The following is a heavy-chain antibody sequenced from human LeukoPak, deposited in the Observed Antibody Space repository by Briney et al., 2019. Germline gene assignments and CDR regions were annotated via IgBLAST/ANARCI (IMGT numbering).Heavy chain of an antibody. CDR3: ARAIWFGEGHDY. D-gene: IGHD3-10*01. CDR2: IYTSGTT. V-gene: IGHV4-61*02. Sequence: PSETLSLTCTVSRGSISSGSYYWSWIRQPAGKGLEWIGRIYTSGTTNYNPSLKSRVTISLDTSKNHFSLKLSSVTAADTAVYYCARAIWFGEGHDYWGQGTLVTVSS. J-gene: IGHJ4*02. CDR1: RGSISSGSYY.